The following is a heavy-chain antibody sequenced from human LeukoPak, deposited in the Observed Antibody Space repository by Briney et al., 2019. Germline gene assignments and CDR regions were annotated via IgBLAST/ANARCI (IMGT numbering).Heavy chain of an antibody. D-gene: IGHD4-17*01. J-gene: IGHJ6*03. CDR3: AKTTVTTMWPYYYYYYMDV. CDR2: MNPNSGNT. CDR1: GYTFTSYD. V-gene: IGHV1-8*01. Sequence: GASVKVSCKASGYTFTSYDINWVRQATGQGLEWMGWMNPNSGNTGYSQKLQGRVTMTRNTSISTAYMELSSLRSEDTAVYYCAKTTVTTMWPYYYYYYMDVWGKGTTVTISS.